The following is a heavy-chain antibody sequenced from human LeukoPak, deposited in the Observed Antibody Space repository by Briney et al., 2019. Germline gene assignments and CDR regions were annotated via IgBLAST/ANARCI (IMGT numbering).Heavy chain of an antibody. J-gene: IGHJ3*02. CDR1: GYSFTSYW. CDR3: ARRGLVRGVIYSGPAAFDI. V-gene: IGHV5-51*01. Sequence: GESLKISCKGSGYSFTSYWIGWVRQMPGKGLEWMEIIYPGDSDTRYSPSFQGQVTISADKSISTAYLQWSSLKASDTAMYYCARRGLVRGVIYSGPAAFDIWGQGTMVTVSS. CDR2: IYPGDSDT. D-gene: IGHD3-10*01.